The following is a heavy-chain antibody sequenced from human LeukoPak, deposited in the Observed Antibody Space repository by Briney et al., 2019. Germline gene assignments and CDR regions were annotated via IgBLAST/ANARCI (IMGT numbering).Heavy chain of an antibody. CDR1: GGSISSYY. D-gene: IGHD3-22*01. CDR3: ARSIAYYYDSSGYSFDY. CDR2: IYTSGST. Sequence: SETLSLTCTVSGGSISSYYWSWIRKPAGKGLEWIGCIYTSGSTNYNPSLKSRVTMSVDTSKNQFSLKLSSVTAADTAVYYCARSIAYYYDSSGYSFDYWGQGTLVTVSS. V-gene: IGHV4-4*07. J-gene: IGHJ4*02.